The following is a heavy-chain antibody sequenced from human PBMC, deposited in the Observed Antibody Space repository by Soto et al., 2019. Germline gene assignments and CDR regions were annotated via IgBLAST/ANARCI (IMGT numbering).Heavy chain of an antibody. D-gene: IGHD3-10*01. Sequence: ASVKVSCKASGYTFTSYYIHWVRQAPGQGLEWMGRIIPILGIANYAQKFQGRVTITADKSTSTAYMELSSLRSEDTAVYYCASHGSGVTYWGQGTLVTVSS. CDR3: ASHGSGVTY. CDR2: IIPILGIA. J-gene: IGHJ4*02. CDR1: GYTFTSYY. V-gene: IGHV1-69*02.